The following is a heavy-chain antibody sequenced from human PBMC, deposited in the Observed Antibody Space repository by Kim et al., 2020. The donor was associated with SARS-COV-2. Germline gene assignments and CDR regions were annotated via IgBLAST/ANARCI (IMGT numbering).Heavy chain of an antibody. CDR2: IWYDGSNK. CDR1: GFTFSSYG. CDR3: ARETDCSSTSCYTGWFDP. Sequence: GGSLRLSCAASGFTFSSYGMHWVRQAPGKGLEWVAVIWYDGSNKYYADSVKGRFTISRDNSKNTLYLQMNSLRAEDTAVYYCARETDCSSTSCYTGWFDPWGQGTLVTVSS. D-gene: IGHD2-2*02. J-gene: IGHJ5*02. V-gene: IGHV3-33*01.